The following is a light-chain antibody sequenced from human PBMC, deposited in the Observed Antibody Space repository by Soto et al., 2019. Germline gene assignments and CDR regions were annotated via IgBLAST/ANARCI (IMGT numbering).Light chain of an antibody. V-gene: IGKV4-1*01. Sequence: DIVMTQSPDSLAVSLGARATINCKSSQSVLYSSNNKNYLAWYQQKPGQPLKLLIYWASTRDSGVPDRFSGSGSLTDFTLTISSLQAEDVAVYYCQQYYSTPFTFGPGTKVYIK. CDR2: WAS. CDR3: QQYYSTPFT. J-gene: IGKJ3*01. CDR1: QSVLYSSNNKNY.